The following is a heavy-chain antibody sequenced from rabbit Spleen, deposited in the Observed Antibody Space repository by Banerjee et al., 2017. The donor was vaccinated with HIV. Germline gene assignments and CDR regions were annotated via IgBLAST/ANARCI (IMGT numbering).Heavy chain of an antibody. D-gene: IGHD1-1*01. J-gene: IGHJ2*01. V-gene: IGHV1S40*01. Sequence: VESGGDLVKPGASLTLTCTASGFDFSGSYYMSWVRQAPGKGPEWIACIRNGDGNTYYASWAKGRFTISKTSSTTVTLQMTSLTAADTATYFCVRNWHGTSSITWGPGTLVTVS. CDR1: GFDFSGSYY. CDR3: VRNWHGTSSIT. CDR2: IRNGDGNT.